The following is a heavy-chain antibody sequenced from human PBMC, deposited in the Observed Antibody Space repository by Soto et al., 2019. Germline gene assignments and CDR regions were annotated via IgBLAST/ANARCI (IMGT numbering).Heavy chain of an antibody. CDR3: ATPVVRFLEWTTDY. CDR1: GFPLNSYA. J-gene: IGHJ4*02. CDR2: VSASDFST. D-gene: IGHD3-3*01. V-gene: IGHV3-23*01. Sequence: QPGGSLRLSCEASGFPLNSYAMTWVRQAPGQGLEWVSTVSASDFSTYYADSVKGRFTISRDNAKNSLYLHMNSLRDDDTAVYYCATPVVRFLEWTTDYWGQGTLVTVSS.